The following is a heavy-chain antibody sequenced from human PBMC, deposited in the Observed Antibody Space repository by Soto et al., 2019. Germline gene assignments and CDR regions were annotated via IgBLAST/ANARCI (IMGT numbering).Heavy chain of an antibody. Sequence: TLSLTCSVSLEYFSTYFWHWIRQSPGKGLEWIGEINHTGRSNYNPSLRSRVTMSIDMSRNQFSLKLTSVTAADTAVYFCARSFLTGDNAFDIWGQGTMVTVSS. CDR2: INHTGRS. CDR3: ARSFLTGDNAFDI. V-gene: IGHV4-34*01. D-gene: IGHD1-20*01. J-gene: IGHJ3*02. CDR1: LEYFSTYF.